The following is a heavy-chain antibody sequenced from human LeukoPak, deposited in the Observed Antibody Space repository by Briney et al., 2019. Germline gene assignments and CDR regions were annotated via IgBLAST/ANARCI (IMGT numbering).Heavy chain of an antibody. D-gene: IGHD3-16*01. V-gene: IGHV4-61*02. CDR1: GASISSESYY. CDR2: VSPSGST. CDR3: ARDKVSWGLENWFDP. Sequence: ASETLSLTCIVSGASISSESYYWSWIRQSAGKGLEWIGRVSPSGSTTYNPSLKSRVTISMDTSKNQVSLKLTSVTAADTAMYYCARDKVSWGLENWFDPWGQGTLVTVSS. J-gene: IGHJ5*02.